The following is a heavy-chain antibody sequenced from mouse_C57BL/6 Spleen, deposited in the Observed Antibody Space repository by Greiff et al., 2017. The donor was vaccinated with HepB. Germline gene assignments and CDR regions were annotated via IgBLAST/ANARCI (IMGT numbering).Heavy chain of an antibody. CDR3: AREDDGYYRYAMDY. Sequence: QVQLQQPGAELVKPGASVKLSCKASGYTFTSYWMHWVKQRPGRGLEWIGRIDPNSGGTKYNEKFKSKATLTVDKPSSTAYMKLSSLTSEDSAVYYCAREDDGYYRYAMDYWGQGTSVTVSS. J-gene: IGHJ4*01. D-gene: IGHD2-3*01. CDR2: IDPNSGGT. V-gene: IGHV1-72*01. CDR1: GYTFTSYW.